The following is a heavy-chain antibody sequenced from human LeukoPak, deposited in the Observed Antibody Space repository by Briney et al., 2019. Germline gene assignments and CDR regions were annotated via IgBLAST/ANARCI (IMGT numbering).Heavy chain of an antibody. V-gene: IGHV3-21*01. CDR3: ARGPGGSGSYYDY. J-gene: IGHJ4*02. CDR1: GFTFSSYS. D-gene: IGHD3-10*01. CDR2: ISSNSRYI. Sequence: GGSLRLSCAASGFTFSSYSMNWVRQAPGKGLEWVSYISSNSRYIYYADSVKSRFTISRDNAKNSLYLQMNSLGTEDAAVYYCARGPGGSGSYYDYWGQGTLVTVSS.